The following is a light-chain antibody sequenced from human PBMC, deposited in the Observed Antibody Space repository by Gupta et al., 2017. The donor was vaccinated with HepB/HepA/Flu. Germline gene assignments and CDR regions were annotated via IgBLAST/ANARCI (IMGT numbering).Light chain of an antibody. CDR1: QGINNY. CDR3: QKYSSAPFT. Sequence: LSASVGDRVTITCRTSQGINNYLAWYQQKPWKVPKPLIYATSALHSGVPSRFSGSGSGTDFTLTISSLQPEDVATYYCQKYSSAPFTFGPGTKVDIK. CDR2: ATS. J-gene: IGKJ3*01. V-gene: IGKV1-27*01.